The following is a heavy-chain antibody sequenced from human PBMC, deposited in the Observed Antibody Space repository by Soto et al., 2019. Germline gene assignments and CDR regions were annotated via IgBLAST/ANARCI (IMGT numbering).Heavy chain of an antibody. CDR2: IFYSGSA. J-gene: IGHJ4*02. V-gene: IGHV4-31*03. Sequence: SETLSLTCNVTGGSINTAAYYWSWIRQVPGKGLEWIGYIFYSGSAYYHPSLKSRASISVDRSKNQFSLKLSSVTAADTAVYYCARGEYYGSGNYFDYWGQGTLVTVSS. CDR3: ARGEYYGSGNYFDY. D-gene: IGHD3-10*01. CDR1: GGSINTAAYY.